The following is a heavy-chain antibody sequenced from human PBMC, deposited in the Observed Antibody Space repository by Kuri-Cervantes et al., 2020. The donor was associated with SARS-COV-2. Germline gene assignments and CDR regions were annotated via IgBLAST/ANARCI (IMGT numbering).Heavy chain of an antibody. CDR1: GRSLRGYY. J-gene: IGHJ4*02. CDR2: INSGGET. V-gene: IGHV4-34*01. Sequence: SETLSLTCVVNGRSLRGYYWHWIRQTPGKGLEWIGEINSGGETNYNPSLKSRVTIAVDSSKNHFFLTLDSMTGADTGVYYCARGGPHYYGSSEEYWGQGTPVTVSS. CDR3: ARGGPHYYGSSEEY. D-gene: IGHD3-22*01.